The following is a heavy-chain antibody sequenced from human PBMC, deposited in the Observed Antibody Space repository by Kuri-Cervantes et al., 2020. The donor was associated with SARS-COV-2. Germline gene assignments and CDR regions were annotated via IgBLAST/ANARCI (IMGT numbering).Heavy chain of an antibody. Sequence: GGSLRLSCAASGFTFSSYGMHWVRQAPGKGLEWVAVISYDGSNKYYADSVKGRFTISRDNSKNTLYLQMNSLRAEDTAVYYCARGPQLLSPEAFDIWGQGTMVTVSS. CDR3: ARGPQLLSPEAFDI. J-gene: IGHJ3*02. CDR2: ISYDGSNK. V-gene: IGHV3-30*19. CDR1: GFTFSSYG. D-gene: IGHD2-2*01.